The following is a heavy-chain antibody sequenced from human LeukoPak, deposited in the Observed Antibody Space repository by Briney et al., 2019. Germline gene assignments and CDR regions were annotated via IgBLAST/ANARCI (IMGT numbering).Heavy chain of an antibody. Sequence: GGSLRLSCAASGFSFSSYYMHWVRQAPGKGLVWVSRINGVASDTIYADSVKGRFTISRDNAKNTLYLQMTSLRAEDTAIYYCVRDWDHYDSDSWGQGTLVTVSS. CDR2: INGVASDT. CDR1: GFSFSSYY. D-gene: IGHD3-16*01. V-gene: IGHV3-74*01. CDR3: VRDWDHYDSDS. J-gene: IGHJ5*01.